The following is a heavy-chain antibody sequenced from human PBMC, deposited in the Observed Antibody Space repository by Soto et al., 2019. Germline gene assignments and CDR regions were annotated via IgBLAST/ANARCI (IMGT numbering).Heavy chain of an antibody. Sequence: GGSLRLSCAASGFTFSSYAMNWVRQAPGKGLEIVSTIGGDGGSTYYADSVKGRFTISRDNSKDTLYLQMGSLRDEDTAVYFCVRGWTLLDFWGQGTLVTVSS. V-gene: IGHV3-64*02. D-gene: IGHD1-1*01. CDR1: GFTFSSYA. J-gene: IGHJ4*02. CDR2: IGGDGGST. CDR3: VRGWTLLDF.